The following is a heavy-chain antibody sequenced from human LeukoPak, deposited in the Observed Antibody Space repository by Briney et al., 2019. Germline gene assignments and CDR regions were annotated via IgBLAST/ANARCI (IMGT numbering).Heavy chain of an antibody. V-gene: IGHV4-34*01. CDR1: GGSFSGYY. J-gene: IGHJ4*02. D-gene: IGHD6-19*01. CDR2: INHSGST. Sequence: SETLSLTCAVYGGSFSGYYWSWIRQPPGKGLEWIGEINHSGSTNYNPSLKSPVTISVDTSKNQFSLKLSSVTAADTAVYYCARGKYSSGWYSDYWGQGTLVTVSS. CDR3: ARGKYSSGWYSDY.